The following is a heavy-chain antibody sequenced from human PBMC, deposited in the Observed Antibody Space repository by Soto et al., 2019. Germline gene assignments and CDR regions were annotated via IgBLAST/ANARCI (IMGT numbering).Heavy chain of an antibody. D-gene: IGHD6-19*01. Sequence: SETLSLTCPVYSGSITNLYRSWFRLPPGKGLEWIGYIYYSEITNYNPTLKSQITITVDPTKHQFSLKQRSVTSADTAVYYCARDRHNSGYWGQGTLVTVSS. CDR1: SGSITNLY. CDR2: IYYSEIT. J-gene: IGHJ4*02. CDR3: ARDRHNSGY. V-gene: IGHV4-59*11.